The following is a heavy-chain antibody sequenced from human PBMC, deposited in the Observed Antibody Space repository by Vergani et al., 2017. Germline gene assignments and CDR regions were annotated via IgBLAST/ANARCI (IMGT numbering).Heavy chain of an antibody. Sequence: QVQLVESGGGVVPPGRSLRLSCAASGFTFSSYAMHWVRQAPGKGLEWVAVISYDGSNKYYADSVKGRFTISRDNSKKTLYLQMNSLRAEDTAVYYCARGASGDYVSSLDYWGQGTLVTVSS. D-gene: IGHD4-17*01. CDR1: GFTFSSYA. J-gene: IGHJ4*02. CDR3: ARGASGDYVSSLDY. CDR2: ISYDGSNK. V-gene: IGHV3-30-3*01.